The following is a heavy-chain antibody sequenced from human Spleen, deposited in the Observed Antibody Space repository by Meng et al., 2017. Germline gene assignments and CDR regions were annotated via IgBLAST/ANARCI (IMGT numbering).Heavy chain of an antibody. Sequence: VQLVESGGGWVQPVRTLRLSFAHPGFTFSSYGMHWVRQAPGQGLVVVSRINPDGSSTSYAGSVKGRFTISRDNAKNTLYLQMTSLRAEDTAVYYCSKDYTGSDDYWGQGTLVTVSS. J-gene: IGHJ4*02. CDR1: GFTFSSYG. D-gene: IGHD5-12*01. CDR2: INPDGSST. V-gene: IGHV3-74*01. CDR3: SKDYTGSDDY.